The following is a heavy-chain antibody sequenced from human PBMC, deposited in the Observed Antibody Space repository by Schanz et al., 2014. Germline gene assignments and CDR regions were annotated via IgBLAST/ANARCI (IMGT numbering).Heavy chain of an antibody. Sequence: EVRLVESGGGLVEPGGSLRLSCAASGFSFSDYSMNWVRQAPGKGLEWVSSLSGGSSYIYYADSVKGRFTISRDNAKNSLYLQMNSLTADDTAVYYCARDKGGYYPFDYWGRGTLVTVSS. CDR1: GFSFSDYS. J-gene: IGHJ4*02. CDR3: ARDKGGYYPFDY. V-gene: IGHV3-21*01. D-gene: IGHD3-3*01. CDR2: LSGGSSYI.